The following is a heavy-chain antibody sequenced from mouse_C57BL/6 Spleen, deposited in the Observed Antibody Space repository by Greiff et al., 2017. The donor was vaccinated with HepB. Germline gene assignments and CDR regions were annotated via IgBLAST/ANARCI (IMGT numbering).Heavy chain of an antibody. CDR2: IYPSDSET. V-gene: IGHV1-61*01. D-gene: IGHD2-5*01. Sequence: QVQLQQPGAELVRPGSSVKLSCKASGYTFTSYWMDWVKQRPGQGLEWIGNIYPSDSETKYNQKFQDKATLTADKSSSTAYMQLSSLTSEDSAVYYGVRWSYYSNYWYFDVWGKGTTVTVSS. J-gene: IGHJ1*03. CDR3: VRWSYYSNYWYFDV. CDR1: GYTFTSYW.